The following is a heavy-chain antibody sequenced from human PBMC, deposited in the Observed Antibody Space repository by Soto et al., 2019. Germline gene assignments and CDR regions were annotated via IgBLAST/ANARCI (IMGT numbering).Heavy chain of an antibody. D-gene: IGHD1-7*01. V-gene: IGHV3-33*01. CDR2: IWYDGSNK. J-gene: IGHJ6*02. CDR3: ARDSGPGLELHLRYYYGMDV. Sequence: QVQLVESGGGVVQPGRSLRLSCAASGFTFSSYGMHWVRQAPGKGLEWVAVIWYDGSNKYYADSVKGRFTISRDNSKNTLYLQMNSLRAEDTAVYYCARDSGPGLELHLRYYYGMDVWGQGTTVTVSS. CDR1: GFTFSSYG.